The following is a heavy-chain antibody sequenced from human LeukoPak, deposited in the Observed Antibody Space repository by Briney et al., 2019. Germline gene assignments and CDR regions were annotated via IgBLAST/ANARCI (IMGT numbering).Heavy chain of an antibody. J-gene: IGHJ4*02. V-gene: IGHV3-74*01. CDR2: IRGDGYDT. CDR1: GFTFSTHW. D-gene: IGHD3-10*01. CDR3: ARDLVLGSGSYDY. Sequence: PGGSLRLSCEASGFTFSTHWMHWVRQVPGKGLVWVSRIRGDGYDTNYADSVRSRFTISRDNVKNTLYLQMSSLRADDTAVYYCARDLVLGSGSYDYWGQGTLVTVSS.